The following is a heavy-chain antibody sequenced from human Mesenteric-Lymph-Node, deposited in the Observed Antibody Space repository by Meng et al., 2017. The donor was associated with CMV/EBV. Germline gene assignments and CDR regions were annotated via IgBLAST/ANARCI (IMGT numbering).Heavy chain of an antibody. Sequence: GESLKISCAASGFTFSNAWMSWVRQAPGKGLEWVGRIKSKTDGGTTDYATPVKGRFTISRDDSKNTLYLQMNSLKTEDTAVYYCTTDLARIVGATLEPYYYYGMDVWGQGTTVTVSS. D-gene: IGHD1-26*01. CDR3: TTDLARIVGATLEPYYYYGMDV. CDR2: IKSKTDGGTT. V-gene: IGHV3-15*01. J-gene: IGHJ6*02. CDR1: GFTFSNAW.